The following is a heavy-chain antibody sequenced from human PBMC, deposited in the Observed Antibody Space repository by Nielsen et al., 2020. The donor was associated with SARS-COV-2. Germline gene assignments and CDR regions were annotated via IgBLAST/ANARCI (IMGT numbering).Heavy chain of an antibody. D-gene: IGHD3-22*01. CDR1: GGSISNYY. J-gene: IGHJ4*02. CDR3: ARANYYDSSGYFDY. Sequence: SETLSLTCTVSGGSISNYYWSWIRQPPGKGLEWIGYISYSGSTNYNPSLKSRVTMPVDTSRNQFSLKLSSVTAADTAVYYCARANYYDSSGYFDYWGQGTLVTVSS. V-gene: IGHV4-59*08. CDR2: ISYSGST.